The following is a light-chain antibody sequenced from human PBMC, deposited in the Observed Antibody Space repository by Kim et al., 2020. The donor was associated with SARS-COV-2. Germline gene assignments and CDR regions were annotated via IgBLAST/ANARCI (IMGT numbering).Light chain of an antibody. CDR1: ALPKQY. CDR2: KDS. Sequence: SYELTQPPSVSVSPGQTARITCSGDALPKQYAYWYQQKPGQAPVLVIYKDSERPSGIPERFSGSSSGTTVTLTISGVQAEDEADYYCQSADSSGTYPGVVFGGGIQLTVL. V-gene: IGLV3-25*03. J-gene: IGLJ2*01. CDR3: QSADSSGTYPGVV.